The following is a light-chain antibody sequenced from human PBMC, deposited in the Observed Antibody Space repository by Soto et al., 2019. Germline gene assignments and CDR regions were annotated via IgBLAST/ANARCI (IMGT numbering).Light chain of an antibody. Sequence: EFVLTQSPGTLSLSPGERATLSCRASQTVRNNYLAWYQQKPGQAPRLLIYDASSRATGIPDRFSGGGSGTDFTLTISRLEAEDFAVYYCQQFSSYPLTFGGGTKVEI. CDR1: QTVRNNY. CDR2: DAS. J-gene: IGKJ4*01. V-gene: IGKV3-20*01. CDR3: QQFSSYPLT.